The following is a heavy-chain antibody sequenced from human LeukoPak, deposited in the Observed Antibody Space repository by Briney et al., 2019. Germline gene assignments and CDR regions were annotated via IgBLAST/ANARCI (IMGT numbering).Heavy chain of an antibody. CDR1: GGPFSGYF. D-gene: IGHD6-6*01. CDR3: ARGDVAARLQT. CDR2: ISHTGST. Sequence: SETLSLTCTVYGGPFSGYFWTWIRQPPGKGLKWIGEISHTGSTNYNPSLKSRVTISVDTSKNQFSLKLNSMTAADTAVYYCARGDVAARLQTWGQGTLVTVSS. V-gene: IGHV4-34*01. J-gene: IGHJ4*02.